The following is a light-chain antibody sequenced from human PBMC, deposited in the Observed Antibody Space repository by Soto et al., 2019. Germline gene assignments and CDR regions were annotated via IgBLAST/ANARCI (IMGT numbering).Light chain of an antibody. Sequence: EIGFSQSPCTLSLSPGERATLSCRASQSVSSSYLAWYQQKPGQAPRLLIYGASSRATGIPDRFSGSGSGTDFTLTISRLEPEDFAVYYCQQYGSSPRTFGQGTKVDIK. CDR3: QQYGSSPRT. V-gene: IGKV3-20*01. CDR2: GAS. J-gene: IGKJ1*01. CDR1: QSVSSSY.